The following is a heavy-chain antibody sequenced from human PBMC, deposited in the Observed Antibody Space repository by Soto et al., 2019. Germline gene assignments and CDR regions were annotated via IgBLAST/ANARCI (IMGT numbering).Heavy chain of an antibody. CDR2: ISPNSGNT. Sequence: QVHLVQSGAEVKKPGASVNVSCKTSGYTFTRNGISWVRQAPGQGLEWMGWISPNSGNTKYAQKLQGRVIMTTDTTTSTAYMELRSLRSDDTAVYYCVKDRDITSWPSRDVWGPGTTVTVSS. V-gene: IGHV1-18*01. CDR3: VKDRDITSWPSRDV. CDR1: GYTFTRNG. D-gene: IGHD3-9*01. J-gene: IGHJ6*02.